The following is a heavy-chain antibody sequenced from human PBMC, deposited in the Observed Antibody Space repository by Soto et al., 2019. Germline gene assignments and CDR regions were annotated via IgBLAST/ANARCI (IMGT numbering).Heavy chain of an antibody. J-gene: IGHJ4*02. Sequence: QVHLQESGPGLVKPSQTLSLTCIASGGSISSDDHYWRWIRQPPGKGLEWSGYIYHSGTTHSNPSLVSRLFISLDTSKNQFSLLLTSVTAADTAVYYCAILRSRWNIDYWGQGTLVTVSS. D-gene: IGHD6-13*01. V-gene: IGHV4-30-4*01. CDR1: GGSISSDDHY. CDR2: IYHSGTT. CDR3: AILRSRWNIDY.